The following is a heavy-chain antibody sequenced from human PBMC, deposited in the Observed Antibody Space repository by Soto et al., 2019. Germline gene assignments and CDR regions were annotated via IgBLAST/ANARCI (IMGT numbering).Heavy chain of an antibody. Sequence: PSETLSLTCTVSGGSISSGGYYWSLIRQHPGKGLEWIGYIYYSGSTYYNPFLKSRVTISVDTSKNQFSLKLSSVTAADTAVYYCARSGYSYGPNPLLYWGQGTLVTVSS. J-gene: IGHJ4*02. V-gene: IGHV4-31*03. CDR1: GGSISSGGYY. D-gene: IGHD5-18*01. CDR3: ARSGYSYGPNPLLY. CDR2: IYYSGST.